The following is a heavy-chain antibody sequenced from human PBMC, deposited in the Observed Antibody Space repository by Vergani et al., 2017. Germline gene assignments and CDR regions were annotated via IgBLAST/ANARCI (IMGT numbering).Heavy chain of an antibody. CDR1: GGSISSYY. CDR3: ARNIVVVPAAIFRYYGMDV. Sequence: QVQLQESGPGLVKPSETLSLTCTVSGGSISSYYRSWIRQPAGKGLEWIGRIYTSGSTNYNPSLKSRVTMSVDTSKNQFSLKLSSVTAADTAVYYCARNIVVVPAAIFRYYGMDVWGQGTTVTVSS. J-gene: IGHJ6*02. CDR2: IYTSGST. V-gene: IGHV4-4*07. D-gene: IGHD2-2*01.